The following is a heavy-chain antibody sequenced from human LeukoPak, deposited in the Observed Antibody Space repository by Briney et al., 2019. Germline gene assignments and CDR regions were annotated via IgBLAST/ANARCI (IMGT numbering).Heavy chain of an antibody. V-gene: IGHV1-69*13. Sequence: AASVKVSCKASGGTFSSYAISWVRQAPGQGLEWMGGIIPIFGTANYAQKFQGRVTITADESTSTAYMELSSLRSDDTAVYYCARGEGLIVPAAMDFDYWGQGTLVTVSS. CDR3: ARGEGLIVPAAMDFDY. CDR2: IIPIFGTA. CDR1: GGTFSSYA. D-gene: IGHD2-2*01. J-gene: IGHJ4*02.